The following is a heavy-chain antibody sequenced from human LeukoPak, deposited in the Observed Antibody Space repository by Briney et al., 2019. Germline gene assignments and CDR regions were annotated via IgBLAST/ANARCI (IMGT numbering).Heavy chain of an antibody. CDR2: RSSSSYI. J-gene: IGHJ6*02. CDR1: GFTFSSYS. D-gene: IGHD4/OR15-4a*01. Sequence: GGSLRLSCAASGFTFSSYSINWVRHAPGKRLEWFSYRSSSSYIYYADSVKGRFTISRDNAKNSLYLQMNSLRTEDTAVYYCARDCGSGARRTYGMDVWGQGTTVTVSS. CDR3: ARDCGSGARRTYGMDV. V-gene: IGHV3-21*01.